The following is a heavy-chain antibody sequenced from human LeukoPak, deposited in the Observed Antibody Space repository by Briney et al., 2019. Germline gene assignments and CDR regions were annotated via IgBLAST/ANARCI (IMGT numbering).Heavy chain of an antibody. CDR2: IIPIFGTA. D-gene: IGHD1-26*01. J-gene: IGHJ4*02. CDR3: ARGSGSYTFDY. CDR1: GGTFSSYA. V-gene: IGHV1-69*05. Sequence: EASVKVSCKASGGTFSSYAISWVRQAPGQGLEWMGGIIPIFGTANYAQKFQGRVTITTDESTSTAYMQLSSLRSEDTAVYYCARGSGSYTFDYWGQGTLVTVSS.